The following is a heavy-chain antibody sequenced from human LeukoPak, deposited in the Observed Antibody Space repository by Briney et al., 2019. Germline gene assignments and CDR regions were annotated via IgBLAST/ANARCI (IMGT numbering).Heavy chain of an antibody. J-gene: IGHJ4*02. CDR2: IRYDGSNK. CDR3: AKDHDSSSRPTIDY. Sequence: PGGSLRLSCAASGFTFSSYGMHWVRQAPGKGLEWVAFIRYDGSNKYYADSVKGRFTISRDNSKNTLYLQMNSLRAEDTAVYYCAKDHDSSSRPTIDYWGQGTLVTVSS. CDR1: GFTFSSYG. D-gene: IGHD6-13*01. V-gene: IGHV3-30*02.